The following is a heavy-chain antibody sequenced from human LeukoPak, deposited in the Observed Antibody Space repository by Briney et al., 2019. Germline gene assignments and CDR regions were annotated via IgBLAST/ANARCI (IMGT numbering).Heavy chain of an antibody. CDR1: GGSMSNSY. V-gene: IGHV4-4*07. CDR2: MYVSGTT. Sequence: PSETLSLTCTVSGGSMSNSYLTWVRQPAGKGLEWIGRMYVSGTTNCNPSLRSRVTMSIDSSNNQFSLRLDSVTAADTAVYYCARESYYDSSGYSEGMDVWGQGTTVTVS. CDR3: ARESYYDSSGYSEGMDV. D-gene: IGHD3-22*01. J-gene: IGHJ6*02.